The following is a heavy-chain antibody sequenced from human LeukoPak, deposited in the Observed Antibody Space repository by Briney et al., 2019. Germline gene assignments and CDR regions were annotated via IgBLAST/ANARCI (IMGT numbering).Heavy chain of an antibody. Sequence: SETLSLTCTVSGGSISSYYWSWIRQPAGKGLEWIGRIYTSGSTNYNPSLKSRVTMSVDTSKNQFFLKLSSVTAADTAVYYCASSLAVAAPKAYYYYMDVWGKGTTVTVSS. CDR3: ASSLAVAAPKAYYYYMDV. CDR1: GGSISSYY. D-gene: IGHD6-19*01. J-gene: IGHJ6*03. CDR2: IYTSGST. V-gene: IGHV4-4*07.